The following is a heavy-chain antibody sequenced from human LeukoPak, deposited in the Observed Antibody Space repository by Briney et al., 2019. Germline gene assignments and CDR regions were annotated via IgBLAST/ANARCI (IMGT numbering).Heavy chain of an antibody. D-gene: IGHD3-22*01. J-gene: IGHJ5*02. CDR1: GFTFSSYG. V-gene: IGHV3-30*18. Sequence: PGGCPRLSCAASGFTFSSYGMHWVRQAPGQGLEWVAVISYDGSNKYYADSVTGRFTISRDNSNNTLYLQMNSLRAEDTAVYYCAKAFESYYYDSSGKPLNWFDPWGQRDPVSASS. CDR2: ISYDGSNK. CDR3: AKAFESYYYDSSGKPLNWFDP.